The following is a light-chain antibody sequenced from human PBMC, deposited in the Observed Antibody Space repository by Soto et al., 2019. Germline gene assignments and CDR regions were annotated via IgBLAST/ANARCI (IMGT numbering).Light chain of an antibody. Sequence: EIVLTQSPGTLSLSPGERATLSCRASQRVSNNYLAWYQQKPGQAPRLLIYRASARATGIPDRFGGSGSGTDFTLTISRLEPEDFAVYYCQQYDNSPYTFGQGTKLEIK. CDR2: RAS. CDR1: QRVSNNY. CDR3: QQYDNSPYT. V-gene: IGKV3-20*01. J-gene: IGKJ2*01.